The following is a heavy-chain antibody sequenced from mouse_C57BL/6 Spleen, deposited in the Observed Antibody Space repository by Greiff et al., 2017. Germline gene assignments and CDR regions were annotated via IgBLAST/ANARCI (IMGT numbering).Heavy chain of an antibody. CDR2: INPSTGGT. CDR1: GYSFTGYY. Sequence: EVNLVESGPELVKPGASVKISCKASGYSFTGYYMHWVKQSSEKSLEWIGEINPSTGGTSYNQKFKGKATLTEDKSSSTAYMQLKSLTSEDSAVYYCASSYYYGSSYFDYWGQGTTLTVSS. D-gene: IGHD1-1*01. CDR3: ASSYYYGSSYFDY. V-gene: IGHV1-43*01. J-gene: IGHJ2*01.